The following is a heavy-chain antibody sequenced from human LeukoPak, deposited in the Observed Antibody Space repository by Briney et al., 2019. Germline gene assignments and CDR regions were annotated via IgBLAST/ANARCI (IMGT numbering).Heavy chain of an antibody. V-gene: IGHV3-21*04. CDR2: ISTSSSYI. CDR1: GFTFSSYG. J-gene: IGHJ4*02. D-gene: IGHD3-22*01. CDR3: XXXXXXXXXTYYYDSSGYHDY. Sequence: GGSLRLSCAASGFTFSSYGMSWVRQAPGKGLEWVSFISTSSSYIYYADSVKGRFTISRDNAKNSLYLQMNSLRAEDTALYYCXXXXXXXXXTYYYDSSGYHDYWGQGTLVTVSS.